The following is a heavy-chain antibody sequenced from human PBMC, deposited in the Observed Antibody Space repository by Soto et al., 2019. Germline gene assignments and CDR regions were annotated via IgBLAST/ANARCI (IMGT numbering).Heavy chain of an antibody. CDR2: ISAYNGHT. V-gene: IGHV1-18*04. CDR3: ARDFPITMVRGVPPMIGMDV. Sequence: ASVKVSCKASGYTFTSYGISWVRQAPGQGLEWMGWISAYNGHTNYPQKLQGRVTMTTDTSTSTAYMELRSLRSDDTAVYYCARDFPITMVRGVPPMIGMDVWGQGTTVTVSS. J-gene: IGHJ6*02. CDR1: GYTFTSYG. D-gene: IGHD3-10*01.